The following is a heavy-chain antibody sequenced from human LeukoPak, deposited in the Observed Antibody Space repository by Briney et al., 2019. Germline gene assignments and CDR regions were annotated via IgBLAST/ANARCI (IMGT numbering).Heavy chain of an antibody. Sequence: SQTLSLTCTVSGDSIGSHYWSWIRQPAGKGLEWIGRIYPSGTTNYNPSLKSRVTISIDTSKNQFPLKLSSVTAADTAVYYCARDPFDFWSGSILDWGQGTLVTVSS. CDR1: GDSIGSHY. J-gene: IGHJ4*02. V-gene: IGHV4-61*02. D-gene: IGHD3-3*01. CDR3: ARDPFDFWSGSILD. CDR2: IYPSGTT.